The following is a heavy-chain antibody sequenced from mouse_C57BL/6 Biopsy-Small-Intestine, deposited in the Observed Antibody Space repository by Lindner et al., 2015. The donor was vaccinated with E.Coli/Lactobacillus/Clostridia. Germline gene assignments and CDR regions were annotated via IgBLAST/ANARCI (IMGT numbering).Heavy chain of an antibody. V-gene: IGHV1-53*01. Sequence: SVKVSCKASGYTFTGYYMHWVRQAPGQGLEWMGWINPNSGGTNYTQNFQGRVTMTRDTSISTAYMELSRLRSDDTAVYYCARDRTIFGVVIPQLNWFDPWGQGTLVTVSS. D-gene: IGHD4-1*01. CDR2: INPNSGGT. J-gene: IGHJ4*01. CDR1: GYTFTGYY. CDR3: ARDRTIFGVVIPQLNWFDP.